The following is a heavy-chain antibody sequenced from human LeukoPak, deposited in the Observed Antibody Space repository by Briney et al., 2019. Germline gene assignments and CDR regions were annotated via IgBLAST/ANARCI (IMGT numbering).Heavy chain of an antibody. CDR1: GYTFTSYG. D-gene: IGHD6-19*01. CDR2: ISAYNGNT. CDR3: ARDHGVAVAGIWGY. J-gene: IGHJ4*02. Sequence: ASVKVSCKASGYTFTSYGISWVRQAPGEGLEWMGWISAYNGNTNYAEEIQGRVTMTTDTSTSTAYMELRSLRSDDTAAYYCARDHGVAVAGIWGYWGQGTLVTVSS. V-gene: IGHV1-18*01.